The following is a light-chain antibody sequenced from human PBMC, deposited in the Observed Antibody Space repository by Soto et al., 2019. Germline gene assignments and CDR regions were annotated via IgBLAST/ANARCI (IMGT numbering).Light chain of an antibody. CDR2: HVS. Sequence: EIVLTQSPGTLSLSPGERATLSCRASQSVSSVYLAWYQQKPGQAPRLLIYHVSSRATGIPDRFSGSGSGTDFTLTISRLEPEDFAVYYRQQYGDSPYTFGLGTKVDIK. V-gene: IGKV3-20*01. CDR1: QSVSSVY. J-gene: IGKJ2*01. CDR3: QQYGDSPYT.